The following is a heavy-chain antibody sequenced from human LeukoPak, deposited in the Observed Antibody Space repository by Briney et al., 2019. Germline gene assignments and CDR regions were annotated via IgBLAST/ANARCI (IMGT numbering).Heavy chain of an antibody. D-gene: IGHD3-10*01. CDR2: IYTSGST. J-gene: IGHJ3*02. CDR1: GGSISVYY. Sequence: SETLSLTCTVSGGSISVYYWSWIRQPAGKGLEWIGRIYTSGSTNYNPSLKSRVTISVDTSKNQFSLKLSSVTAADTAVYYCAREMVRGVIIPRGDAFDIWGQGTMVTVSS. V-gene: IGHV4-4*07. CDR3: AREMVRGVIIPRGDAFDI.